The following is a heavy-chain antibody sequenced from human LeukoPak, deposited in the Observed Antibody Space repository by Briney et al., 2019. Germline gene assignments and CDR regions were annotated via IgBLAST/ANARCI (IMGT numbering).Heavy chain of an antibody. CDR1: GFTFSSYW. CDR2: IKQDGSEK. J-gene: IGHJ5*02. D-gene: IGHD5-18*01. V-gene: IGHV3-7*01. CDR3: ASGGQIWIS. Sequence: GGSLRLSCAVPGFTFSSYWMSWVRQAPGKGLEWVANIKQDGSEKNYVDSVKGRFTISRDNAKNPLYLQMNSLRAEDTAVYYCASGGQIWISWGQGTLVTVSS.